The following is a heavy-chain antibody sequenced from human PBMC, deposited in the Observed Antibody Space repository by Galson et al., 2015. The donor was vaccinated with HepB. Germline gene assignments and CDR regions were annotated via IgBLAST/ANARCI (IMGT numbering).Heavy chain of an antibody. CDR3: ARGALVAVVGATQNNWFDP. J-gene: IGHJ5*02. CDR2: ISAYDGNT. CDR1: GYTFSSYS. D-gene: IGHD2-15*01. Sequence: SVKVSCKASGYTFSSYSITWVRQAPGQGLEWMGWISAYDGNTKYAQNLQGRLTMTTDTSRTTAYMVLRSLRSDDTAVYYCARGALVAVVGATQNNWFDPWGRELWSPSPQ. V-gene: IGHV1-18*01.